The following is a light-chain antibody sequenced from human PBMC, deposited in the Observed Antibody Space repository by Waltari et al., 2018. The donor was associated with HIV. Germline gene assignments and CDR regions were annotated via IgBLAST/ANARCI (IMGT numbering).Light chain of an antibody. CDR3: NSYTSISTWV. CDR1: SSHVGRYSY. J-gene: IGLJ3*02. CDR2: AVS. Sequence: SALTQPAPVPWSLGPSFPISYTVSSSHVGRYSYVSVYQQHPGKAPKLMIYAVSYRPSGVSNRFAGSKSGNTASLTISGLQAEDEADYYCNSYTSISTWVFGGGTKLTVL. V-gene: IGLV2-14*01.